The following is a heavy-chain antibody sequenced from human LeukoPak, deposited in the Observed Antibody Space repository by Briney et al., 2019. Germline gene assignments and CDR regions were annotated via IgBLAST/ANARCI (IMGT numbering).Heavy chain of an antibody. V-gene: IGHV4-59*13. CDR3: ARDGDGNNYPYGMDV. CDR2: IYYGGTT. J-gene: IGHJ6*02. D-gene: IGHD5-24*01. CDR1: GGSISSYY. Sequence: SETLSLTCTVSGGSISSYYWTWIRQTPGKGLEWIGYIYYGGTTDSNPSLKSRVTISLDTSKKQFSLKLSSVTSADTAIYYCARDGDGNNYPYGMDVWGQGTTVTVSS.